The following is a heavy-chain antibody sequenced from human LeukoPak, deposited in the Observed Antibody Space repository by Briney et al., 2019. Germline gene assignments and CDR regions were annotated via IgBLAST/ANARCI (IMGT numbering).Heavy chain of an antibody. CDR2: IISSSSYI. J-gene: IGHJ6*01. Sequence: PGGSLRLSSAASGFTFSSYSMNWVRQAPGRGVVWVSSIISSSSYIYYADSVKGRFTISRDNAKNSLYLQINSLRAEDTAAYYCAGVLTNSSGIDVWGEGTTVSVSS. V-gene: IGHV3-21*01. CDR3: AGVLTNSSGIDV. D-gene: IGHD4/OR15-4a*01. CDR1: GFTFSSYS.